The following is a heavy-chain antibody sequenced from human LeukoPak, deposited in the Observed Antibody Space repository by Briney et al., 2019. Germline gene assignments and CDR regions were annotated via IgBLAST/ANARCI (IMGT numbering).Heavy chain of an antibody. V-gene: IGHV3-30*03. J-gene: IGHJ5*02. CDR1: GFTFSSYG. CDR2: ISYDGSNK. CDR3: ARHDWFDP. Sequence: GRSLRLSCAASGFTFSSYGMHWVRQAPGKGLEWVAVISYDGSNKYYADSVKGRFTISRGNSKNTLYLQMNSLRAEDTAVYYCARHDWFDPWGRGTLVTVSS.